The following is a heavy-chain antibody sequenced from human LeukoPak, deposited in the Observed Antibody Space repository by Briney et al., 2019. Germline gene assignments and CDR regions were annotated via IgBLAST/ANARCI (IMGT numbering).Heavy chain of an antibody. Sequence: GGSLRLSCAASGFTFSTYSMNWVRQAPGKGLEWLSYISTDSNTIYYADSVKGRFTISRDNSKNTLYLQVNSLRAEDTAVYYCAKGGKWDVTPFDYWGQGTLVTVSS. CDR3: AKGGKWDVTPFDY. V-gene: IGHV3-48*01. D-gene: IGHD1-26*01. J-gene: IGHJ4*02. CDR1: GFTFSTYS. CDR2: ISTDSNTI.